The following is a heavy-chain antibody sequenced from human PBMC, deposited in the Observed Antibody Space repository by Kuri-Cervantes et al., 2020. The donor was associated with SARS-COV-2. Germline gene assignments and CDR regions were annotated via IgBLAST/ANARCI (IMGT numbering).Heavy chain of an antibody. CDR1: GSSISSGYY. Sequence: GSLRLSCTVSGSSISSGYYWGWIRQSPGKGLEWIGSIYQNGRTFYNPSLKSRVALSVETSRNQFSLKLSSVTAADTAVYYCARPGTTGTTGRWFDPWGQGTLVTVSS. J-gene: IGHJ5*02. CDR3: ARPGTTGTTGRWFDP. V-gene: IGHV4-38-2*02. D-gene: IGHD1-1*01. CDR2: IYQNGRT.